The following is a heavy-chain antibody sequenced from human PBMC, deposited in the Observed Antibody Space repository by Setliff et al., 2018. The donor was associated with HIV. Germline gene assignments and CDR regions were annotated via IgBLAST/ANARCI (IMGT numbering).Heavy chain of an antibody. D-gene: IGHD2-21*02. CDR1: GDSISSGNYY. CDR3: ARSSRVNCGGDCYLFDY. CDR2: IQTSGRT. V-gene: IGHV4-61*02. Sequence: PSETLSLTCTFSGDSISSGNYYWSWIRQPAGKGLEWIGRIQTSGRTNNNPSLKSRVTMSVDTSKNQFSLILTSVTAADTAVYYRARSSRVNCGGDCYLFDYWGQGTPVTVSS. J-gene: IGHJ4*02.